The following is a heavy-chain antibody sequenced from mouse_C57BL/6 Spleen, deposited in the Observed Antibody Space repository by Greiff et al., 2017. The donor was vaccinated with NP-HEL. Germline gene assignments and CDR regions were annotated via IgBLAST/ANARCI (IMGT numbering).Heavy chain of an antibody. V-gene: IGHV5-4*01. CDR3: ARERGGY. CDR2: ISDGGSYT. Sequence: EVQLVESGGGLVKPGGSLKLSCAASGFTFSSYAMSWVRQTPEKRLEWVATISDGGSYTYYPDNVKGRFTISRDNAKNNLYLQMSHLKSEDTAMYYCARERGGYWGQGTTLTVSS. CDR1: GFTFSSYA. J-gene: IGHJ2*01.